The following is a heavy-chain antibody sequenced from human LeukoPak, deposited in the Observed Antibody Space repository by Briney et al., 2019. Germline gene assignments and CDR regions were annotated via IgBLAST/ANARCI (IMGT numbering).Heavy chain of an antibody. V-gene: IGHV3-48*01. D-gene: IGHD3-3*01. Sequence: PGGSLRLSCAASGFTFSSYSMNWVRQAPGKGLEWVSYISSSSSTIYYADPVKGRFTISRDNAKNSLYLQMNSLRAEDTAVYYCARDMSGPDAFDIWGQGTMVTVSS. CDR2: ISSSSSTI. CDR3: ARDMSGPDAFDI. CDR1: GFTFSSYS. J-gene: IGHJ3*02.